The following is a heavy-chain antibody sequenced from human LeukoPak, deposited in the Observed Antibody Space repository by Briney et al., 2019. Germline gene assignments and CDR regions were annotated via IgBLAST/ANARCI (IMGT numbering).Heavy chain of an antibody. V-gene: IGHV1-46*01. J-gene: IGHJ6*02. CDR1: GYTFTSYY. CDR2: INPSGGIT. Sequence: ASVKVSGKASGYTFTSYYMHWVRQAPGQGLEWMGIINPSGGITSYAQKFQGRVTMTRDTSTSTVYMELSSLRSEDTAVYYCVRGQGGSYYYSGMDVWGQGTTVTVSS. D-gene: IGHD1-26*01. CDR3: VRGQGGSYYYSGMDV.